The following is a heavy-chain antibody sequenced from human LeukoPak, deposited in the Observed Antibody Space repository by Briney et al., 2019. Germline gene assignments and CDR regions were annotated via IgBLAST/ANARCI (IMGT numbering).Heavy chain of an antibody. D-gene: IGHD3-9*01. J-gene: IGHJ4*02. Sequence: ASVKVSCKVSGYTFTDYYMHWVRQAPGQGLEWMGWINPNSGGTNFAQKFQGRVTMTRDTSISTAYMELSRLRSDDTAVYYCARGGLLRYFDWLPPLFDYWGQGTLVTVSS. CDR1: GYTFTDYY. CDR2: INPNSGGT. CDR3: ARGGLLRYFDWLPPLFDY. V-gene: IGHV1-2*02.